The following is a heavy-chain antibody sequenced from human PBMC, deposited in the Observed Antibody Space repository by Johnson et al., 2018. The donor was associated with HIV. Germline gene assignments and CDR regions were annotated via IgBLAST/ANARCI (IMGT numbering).Heavy chain of an antibody. CDR3: ARACRDGYTCDAFDI. CDR2: IFSGGST. V-gene: IGHV3-66*01. Sequence: VQLVESGGGLAKPAWSPRLSCAASGFTVSSNYMSWVRQAPGKGLEWVSVIFSGGSTYYADSVNGRFTISRDNSKNTLYLQMNSLRAEDTALYYCARACRDGYTCDAFDIWGQGTMVTVSS. D-gene: IGHD5-24*01. J-gene: IGHJ3*02. CDR1: GFTVSSNY.